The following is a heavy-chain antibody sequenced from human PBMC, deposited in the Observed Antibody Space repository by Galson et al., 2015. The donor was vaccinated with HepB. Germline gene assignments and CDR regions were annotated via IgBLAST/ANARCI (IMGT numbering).Heavy chain of an antibody. D-gene: IGHD3-3*01. CDR3: AREDVEDDAFDI. Sequence: TLSLTCTVSGGSISSGGYYWSWIRQHPGKGLEWIGYIYYSGSTYYNPSLKSRVTISVDTSKNQFSLKLSSVTAADTAVYYCAREDVEDDAFDIWGQGTIATVSS. CDR2: IYYSGST. V-gene: IGHV4-31*03. J-gene: IGHJ3*02. CDR1: GGSISSGGYY.